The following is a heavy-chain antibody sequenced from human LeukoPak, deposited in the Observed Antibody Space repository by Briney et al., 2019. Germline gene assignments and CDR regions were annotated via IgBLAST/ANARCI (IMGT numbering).Heavy chain of an antibody. D-gene: IGHD6-13*01. J-gene: IGHJ4*02. CDR1: GFTFSDYY. V-gene: IGHV3-11*01. CDR3: ARDDDGDSSSWSDY. CDR2: ISSSGSTI. Sequence: GGSLRLSCAASGFTFSDYYMSWIRQAPGKGLEWVSYISSSGSTIYYADSVKGRFTISRDNAKNSLYLQTNGLRAEDTAVYYCARDDDGDSSSWSDYWGQGTLVTVSS.